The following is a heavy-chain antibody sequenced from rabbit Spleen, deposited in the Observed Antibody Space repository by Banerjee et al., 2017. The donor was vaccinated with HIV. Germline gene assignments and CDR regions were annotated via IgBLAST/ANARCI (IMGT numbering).Heavy chain of an antibody. J-gene: IGHJ4*01. Sequence: QEQLEESGGGLVKPGGTLTLTCTVSGFSFSSNWICWVRQAPGKGLEWIACIDTATGKAVYASWAKGRFTISKTSSTTVTLQMTSLTAADTATYFCARDLTGVIGWNFKLWGQGTLVTVS. CDR3: ARDLTGVIGWNFKL. D-gene: IGHD1-1*01. V-gene: IGHV1S45*01. CDR2: IDTATGKA. CDR1: GFSFSSNW.